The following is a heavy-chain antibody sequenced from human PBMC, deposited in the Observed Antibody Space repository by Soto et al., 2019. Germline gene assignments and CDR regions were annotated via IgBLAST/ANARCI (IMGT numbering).Heavy chain of an antibody. V-gene: IGHV3-30-3*01. Sequence: PGGSLRLSCAGSGFTFGAYAMHWVRQAPVKGLEWVAVISYDGSSKNYADSVKGRFTISRDNSKNTLFLQVSSLRDEDTALYYCARGAVTTNYYYYGMDVWGRGTTVTV. CDR2: ISYDGSSK. CDR3: ARGAVTTNYYYYGMDV. J-gene: IGHJ6*02. D-gene: IGHD4-17*01. CDR1: GFTFGAYA.